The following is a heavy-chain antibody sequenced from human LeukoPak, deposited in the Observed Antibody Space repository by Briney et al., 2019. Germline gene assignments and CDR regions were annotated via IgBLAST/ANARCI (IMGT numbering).Heavy chain of an antibody. D-gene: IGHD3-3*01. V-gene: IGHV3-74*01. CDR3: ARDSFVTISGGWNWFDP. Sequence: VRSLRLSCAPSGFTFSSFWMHRVRQAPRKGLVWVSRINNDGSSTAYADSVKGRFTISRDNAKNTLYLQMNSLRAEDTAVYYCARDSFVTISGGWNWFDPWGQGTLVTVSS. CDR2: INNDGSST. CDR1: GFTFSSFW. J-gene: IGHJ5*02.